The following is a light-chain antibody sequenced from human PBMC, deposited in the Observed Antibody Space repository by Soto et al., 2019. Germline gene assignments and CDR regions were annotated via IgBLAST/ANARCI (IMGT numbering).Light chain of an antibody. CDR3: QHYGNSRIT. CDR1: QTVNSDY. V-gene: IGKV3-20*01. CDR2: AAS. J-gene: IGKJ5*01. Sequence: EIVLTQSPGTLSLSPWERAALSCMASQTVNSDYLTWYQQKPGQAPRLLIYAASSGATGIPDRFSGSGSETDFTLTINRLEPEDFAVYYCQHYGNSRITFGQGTRLEL.